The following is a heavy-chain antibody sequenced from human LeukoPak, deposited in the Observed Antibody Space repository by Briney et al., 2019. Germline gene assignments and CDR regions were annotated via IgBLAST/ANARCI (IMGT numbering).Heavy chain of an antibody. D-gene: IGHD5-12*01. Sequence: GASVKVSCKASGYTFTNYGISWVRQAPGQGLEWMGWISAYNGNTNYAQKLQGRVTMTTDTSTSTAYMELRSLRSDDTAVYYCARRAGYDLVLGPKPAQGIFDYWGQGTLVTVSS. CDR3: ARRAGYDLVLGPKPAQGIFDY. CDR1: GYTFTNYG. CDR2: ISAYNGNT. J-gene: IGHJ4*02. V-gene: IGHV1-18*01.